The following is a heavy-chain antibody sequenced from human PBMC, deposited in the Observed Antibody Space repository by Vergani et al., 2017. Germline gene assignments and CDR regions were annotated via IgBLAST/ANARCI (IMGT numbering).Heavy chain of an antibody. CDR3: GGGSDNYN. V-gene: IGHV3-23*01. D-gene: IGHD5-24*01. Sequence: EVQLLQSEGAVVQAGGSLRISCVASGFNFSSHEMSWVRQGPGQGLEWVSSIKNTGDSTNYEDSLKGRFTISRDNSKNTLYLQMNSRRVENTAVYYCGGGSDNYNWGQGTLVTVSS. J-gene: IGHJ4*02. CDR1: GFNFSSHE. CDR2: IKNTGDST.